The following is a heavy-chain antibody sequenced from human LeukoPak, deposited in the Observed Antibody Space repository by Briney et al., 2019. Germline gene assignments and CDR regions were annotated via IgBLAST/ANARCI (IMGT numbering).Heavy chain of an antibody. V-gene: IGHV4-59*01. CDR2: IYYSGST. D-gene: IGHD2-8*01. CDR1: GGSIRSYY. Sequence: PSETLSLTCTVSGGSIRSYYWSWIRQPPGKGLEWIGYIYYSGSTNYNPSLKSRVTISVDTSKNQYSLKLSSVTAADTAMYYCARGTCTNGVCYDFDYWGLGTLVTVSS. CDR3: ARGTCTNGVCYDFDY. J-gene: IGHJ4*02.